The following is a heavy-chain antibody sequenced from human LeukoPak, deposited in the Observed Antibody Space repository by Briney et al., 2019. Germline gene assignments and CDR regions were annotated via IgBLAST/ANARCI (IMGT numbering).Heavy chain of an antibody. Sequence: SETLSLTCAVYGGSFSGYYWSWIRQPPGKGLEWIGEINHSGSTNYNPSLKSRVTISVDTSKNQFSLKLSSVTAADTAVYYCARPYAHYYDSSGYYMDVWGKGTTVTVSS. V-gene: IGHV4-34*01. J-gene: IGHJ6*03. D-gene: IGHD3-22*01. CDR3: ARPYAHYYDSSGYYMDV. CDR2: INHSGST. CDR1: GGSFSGYY.